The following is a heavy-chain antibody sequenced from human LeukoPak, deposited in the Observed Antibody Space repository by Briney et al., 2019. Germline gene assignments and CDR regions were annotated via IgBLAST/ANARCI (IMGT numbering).Heavy chain of an antibody. D-gene: IGHD3-3*01. Sequence: GSLRLSCAASGFTFSSYSMNWVRQAPGKGLEWVGEINHSGSTNYNPSLKSRVTISVDTSKNQFSLKLSSVTAADTAVYYCARGERGITIFGVVIIGDAFDIWGQGTMVTVSS. V-gene: IGHV4-34*01. CDR1: GFTFSSYS. J-gene: IGHJ3*02. CDR2: INHSGST. CDR3: ARGERGITIFGVVIIGDAFDI.